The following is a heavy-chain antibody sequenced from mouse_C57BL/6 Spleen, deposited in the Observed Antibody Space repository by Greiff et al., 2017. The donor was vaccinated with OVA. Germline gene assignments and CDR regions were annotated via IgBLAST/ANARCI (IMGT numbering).Heavy chain of an antibody. Sequence: QVQLQQSGAELMKPGASVTLSCKATGYTFTGYWIEWVKQRPGHGLEWIGEILPGSGSTNYTEKFKGKAPFNADTYANTSFMQLSSQATEESAIYYCAARGSSYDVWGTGTTVTVSA. D-gene: IGHD1-1*01. V-gene: IGHV1-9*01. CDR2: ILPGSGST. J-gene: IGHJ1*03. CDR1: GYTFTGYW. CDR3: AARGSSYDV.